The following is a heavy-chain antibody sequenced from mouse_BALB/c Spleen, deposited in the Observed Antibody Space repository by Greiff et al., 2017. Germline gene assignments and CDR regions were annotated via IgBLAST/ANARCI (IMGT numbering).Heavy chain of an antibody. CDR3: TRRYSNYYAMDY. CDR1: GYTFTSYW. CDR2: IYPSDSYT. D-gene: IGHD2-5*01. V-gene: IGHV1-69*02. Sequence: QVQLQQPGAELVRPGASVKLSCKASGYTFTSYWINWVKQRPGQGLEWIGNIYPSDSYTNYNQKFKDKATLTVDKSSSTAYMQLSSPTSEDSAVYYCTRRYSNYYAMDYWGQGTSVTVSS. J-gene: IGHJ4*01.